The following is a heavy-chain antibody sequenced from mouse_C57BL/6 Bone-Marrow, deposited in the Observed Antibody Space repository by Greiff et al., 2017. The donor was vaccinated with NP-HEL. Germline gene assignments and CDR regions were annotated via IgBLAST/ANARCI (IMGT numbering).Heavy chain of an antibody. Sequence: QVQLQQPGAELVKPGASVKLSYKASGYTFTSYWMQWVKQRPGQGLEWIGEIDPSDSYTNYNQKFKGKATLTVDTSSSTAYMQLSSLTSEDSAVYYCARSYYYGYYYAMDYWGQGTSVTVSS. J-gene: IGHJ4*01. D-gene: IGHD1-1*01. V-gene: IGHV1-50*01. CDR2: IDPSDSYT. CDR1: GYTFTSYW. CDR3: ARSYYYGYYYAMDY.